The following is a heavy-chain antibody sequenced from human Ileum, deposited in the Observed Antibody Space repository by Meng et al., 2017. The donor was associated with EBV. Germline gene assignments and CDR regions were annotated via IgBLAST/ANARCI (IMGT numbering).Heavy chain of an antibody. Sequence: QLPPQSPGPRLLTPSHTLSILCVVSGYPISTTNWWGWIRQPPGKGLEWIGHIYYSGTTYNNPSLKSRVTMSIDPSKNQFSLKLSSVTAVDTAVYYCARNSESGSYIDYWGLGTLVTVSS. CDR3: ARNSESGSYIDY. V-gene: IGHV4-28*01. D-gene: IGHD1-26*01. J-gene: IGHJ4*02. CDR2: IYYSGTT. CDR1: GYPISTTNW.